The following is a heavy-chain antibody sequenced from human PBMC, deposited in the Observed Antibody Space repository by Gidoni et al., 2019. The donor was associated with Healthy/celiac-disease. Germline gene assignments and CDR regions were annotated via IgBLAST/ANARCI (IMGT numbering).Heavy chain of an antibody. J-gene: IGHJ4*02. CDR1: GYTFTGYY. CDR3: AGEVQGSYGGNSLSGACDY. V-gene: IGHV1-2*02. Sequence: QVQLVQSGAEVKKPGASVKVSCKASGYTFTGYYMHWGRQAPGQGLAWMGWINPNSGGTNYAQKLQDRVTMTRDTSISTAYMELSRLRSDDTAVYYCAGEVQGSYGGNSLSGACDYWGQGTLVTVS. D-gene: IGHD1-26*01. CDR2: INPNSGGT.